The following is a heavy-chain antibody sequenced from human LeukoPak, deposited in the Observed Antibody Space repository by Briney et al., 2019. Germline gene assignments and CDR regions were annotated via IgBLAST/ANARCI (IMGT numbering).Heavy chain of an antibody. V-gene: IGHV1-18*01. CDR1: GYTFTSYG. D-gene: IGHD3-10*01. CDR2: ISAYNGNT. CDR3: ARAGHYGSGSYYRNYYYYYYMDV. J-gene: IGHJ6*03. Sequence: ASVKVSCKASGYTFTSYGISWVRQAPGQGLEWMGWISAYNGNTNYAQNLQGRLTMTTDTSTSTAYMELRSLRSDDTAVYYCARAGHYGSGSYYRNYYYYYYMDVWGKGTTVTVSS.